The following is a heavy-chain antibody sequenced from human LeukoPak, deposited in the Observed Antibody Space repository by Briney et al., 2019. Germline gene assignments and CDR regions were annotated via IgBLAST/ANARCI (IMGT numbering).Heavy chain of an antibody. CDR3: ARGAGYYDFLTGWVRTGAFGFDR. CDR2: INAYNGNT. V-gene: IGHV1-18*01. J-gene: IGHJ3*02. D-gene: IGHD3-9*01. Sequence: ASVKVSRKASGYTFTNYGLSWVRQAPGQGLEWMGWINAYNGNTNYAQKVQARVTMTTDTSTSTAYTELRSLRSDDTAVYYCARGAGYYDFLTGWVRTGAFGFDRWGQGGMVAVSS. CDR1: GYTFTNYG.